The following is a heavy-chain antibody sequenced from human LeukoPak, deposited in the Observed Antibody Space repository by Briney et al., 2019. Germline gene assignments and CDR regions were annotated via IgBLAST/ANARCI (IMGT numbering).Heavy chain of an antibody. CDR2: IYSDDST. Sequence: PGGSLRLSCAASGFTASSSYMSWVRQAPGKGLEWDSVIYSDDSTYYADSVKGRFTISRDNSKNTMYLQMNSVRAEDTAVYYCARGRITVAADAFDIWGKGKMVTVFS. CDR1: GFTASSSY. CDR3: ARGRITVAADAFDI. J-gene: IGHJ3*02. D-gene: IGHD6-19*01. V-gene: IGHV3-53*01.